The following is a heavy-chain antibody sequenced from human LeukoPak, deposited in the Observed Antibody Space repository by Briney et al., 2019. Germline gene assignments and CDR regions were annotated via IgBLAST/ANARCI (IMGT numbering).Heavy chain of an antibody. V-gene: IGHV4-34*01. CDR1: GGSFSGYY. D-gene: IGHD3-22*01. Sequence: SQTLSLTCAVYGGSFSGYYWSWIRQPPGKGLEWIGEINHSGSTNYNPSLKSRVTISVDTSKNQFSLKLSSVTAADAAVYYCARERAMIVVAYDAFDIWGQGTMVTVSS. CDR2: INHSGST. J-gene: IGHJ3*02. CDR3: ARERAMIVVAYDAFDI.